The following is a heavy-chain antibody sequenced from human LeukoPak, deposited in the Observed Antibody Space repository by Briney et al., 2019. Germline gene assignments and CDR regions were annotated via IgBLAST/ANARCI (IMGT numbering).Heavy chain of an antibody. CDR3: ARGMTTVDY. CDR1: GGSFSGYY. Sequence: SETLSLTCAVYGGSFSGYYWSWIRQPPGKGLEWIGEINHSGSTNYNPSLKSRVTISVDTSKNQFSLKLSSVTAADTAVYYCARGMTTVDYWGQGTLVTVSS. D-gene: IGHD4-17*01. V-gene: IGHV4-34*01. J-gene: IGHJ4*02. CDR2: INHSGST.